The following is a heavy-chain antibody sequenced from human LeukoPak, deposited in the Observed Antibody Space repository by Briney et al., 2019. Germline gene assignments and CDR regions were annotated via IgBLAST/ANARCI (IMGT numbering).Heavy chain of an antibody. Sequence: ASVKVSCKASGYTFTNYYMRRVRQAPGQGLEWMGIINPSGAGTTYAQKFKDRVTMTSDTSTTTVYMELSSLRSEDTAVYYCARSSGWYDWFDPWGQGALVTVSP. D-gene: IGHD6-19*01. CDR2: INPSGAGT. V-gene: IGHV1-46*01. J-gene: IGHJ5*02. CDR3: ARSSGWYDWFDP. CDR1: GYTFTNYY.